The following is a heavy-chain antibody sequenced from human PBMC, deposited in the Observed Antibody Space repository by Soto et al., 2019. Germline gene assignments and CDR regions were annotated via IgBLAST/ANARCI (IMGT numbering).Heavy chain of an antibody. J-gene: IGHJ6*02. CDR1: GGSFSGYY. Sequence: PSETHSLTCAVYGGSFSGYYWTWIRQPPGKGLEWIGEINHSGTINFNPSLKSRLTISLDTSKKHFSLKLSSVTDADTAAYYCARADRTLVTSYSLDVWGQGTTVTVSS. D-gene: IGHD2-21*02. CDR2: INHSGTI. CDR3: ARADRTLVTSYSLDV. V-gene: IGHV4-34*01.